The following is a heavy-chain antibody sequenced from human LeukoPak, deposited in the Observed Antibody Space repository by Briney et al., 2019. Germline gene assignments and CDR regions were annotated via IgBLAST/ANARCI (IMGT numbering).Heavy chain of an antibody. Sequence: SGPAPVKPTQTLTLTGTFSGFSLSTIGMCVNWSRQPPGKALEWLARIDWDDDKYYNTSLKTRLTISKDTSKNQVVLTMTNMDPVDTATYYCARIPAGRAYYFDYWGPGILVTVSS. CDR3: ARIPAGRAYYFDY. D-gene: IGHD6-13*01. V-gene: IGHV2-70*11. CDR2: IDWDDDK. CDR1: GFSLSTIGMC. J-gene: IGHJ4*02.